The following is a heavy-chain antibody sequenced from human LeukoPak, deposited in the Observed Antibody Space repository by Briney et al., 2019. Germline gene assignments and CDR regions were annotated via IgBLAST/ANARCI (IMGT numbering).Heavy chain of an antibody. CDR2: INHSGST. CDR3: ARGHKGSGITFGGVIVPDY. Sequence: SETLSLTCAVYGGSFSGYYWSWIRQPPGKGLEWIGEINHSGSTNYNPSLKSRVTISVDTSKNQFSLKLSSVTAADTAVYYCARGHKGSGITFGGVIVPDYWGQATLVTVSS. D-gene: IGHD3-16*02. V-gene: IGHV4-34*01. CDR1: GGSFSGYY. J-gene: IGHJ4*02.